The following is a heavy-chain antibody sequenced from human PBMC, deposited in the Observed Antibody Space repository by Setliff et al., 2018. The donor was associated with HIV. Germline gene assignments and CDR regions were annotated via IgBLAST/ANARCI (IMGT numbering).Heavy chain of an antibody. CDR1: GDSINSGGYY. CDR2: IYNSGNT. D-gene: IGHD3-10*01. J-gene: IGHJ4*02. Sequence: KPSETLSLTCTVSGDSINSGGYYWTWIRQHPGKGLEWIGYIYNSGNTSYNPSLKSRLTISVDTSQNQFSLKLNSVTAADTAVYYCARRLELDYNGSGSYLDYWGQGTLVTVSS. V-gene: IGHV4-31*03. CDR3: ARRLELDYNGSGSYLDY.